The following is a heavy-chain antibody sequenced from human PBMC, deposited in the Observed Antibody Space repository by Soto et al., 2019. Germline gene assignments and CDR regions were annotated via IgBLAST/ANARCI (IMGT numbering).Heavy chain of an antibody. J-gene: IGHJ4*01. D-gene: IGHD3-16*02. CDR3: ARVELRLGELSLNPYFDY. Sequence: SSVKVYCKVSGATFSSYAISWVRQDPGQGLEWMGGIIPIFGTANYAQKFQGRVTITADKSTSTAYMELSSLRSEDTAVYYCARVELRLGELSLNPYFDYWG. CDR1: GATFSSYA. V-gene: IGHV1-69*06. CDR2: IIPIFGTA.